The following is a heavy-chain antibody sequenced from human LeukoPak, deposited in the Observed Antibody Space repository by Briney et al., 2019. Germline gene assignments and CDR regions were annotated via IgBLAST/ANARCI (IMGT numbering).Heavy chain of an antibody. CDR1: GFTFSSYA. D-gene: IGHD2-15*01. CDR2: ISYDGSNK. Sequence: GRSLRLSCAASGFTFSSYAMHWVRQAPGKGLEWVAVISYDGSNKYYADSVKGRFTISRDNSKNTLYLQMNSLRAEDTAVYYCARVLRKGIDYWGQGTLVTVSS. CDR3: ARVLRKGIDY. J-gene: IGHJ4*02. V-gene: IGHV3-30-3*01.